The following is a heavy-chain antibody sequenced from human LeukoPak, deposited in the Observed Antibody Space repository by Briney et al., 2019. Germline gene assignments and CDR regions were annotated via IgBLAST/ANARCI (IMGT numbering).Heavy chain of an antibody. CDR2: INHSGRT. CDR1: VGSFSGYY. D-gene: IGHD3-10*01. Sequence: SETLSLTCAVYVGSFSGYYWSWIRQPPGKGLEWIGEINHSGRTNYNPSLKSRVTISVDTSKNQFSLKLSSVTAADTAVYYCARHSEGSGSYYYYMDVWGKGTTVTISS. J-gene: IGHJ6*03. CDR3: ARHSEGSGSYYYYMDV. V-gene: IGHV4-34*01.